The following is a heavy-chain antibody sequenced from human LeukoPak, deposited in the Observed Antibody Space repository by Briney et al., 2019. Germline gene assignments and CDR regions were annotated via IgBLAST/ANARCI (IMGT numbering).Heavy chain of an antibody. D-gene: IGHD6-13*01. CDR2: IYYSGST. Sequence: PSETLSLTCTVSGGSISSYYWSWIRQPPGKGLEWIGYIYYSGSTNYNPSLKSRVTISIDTSKNQFSLKLSSVTAADTAVYYCARGTGAAAAQYYYYYYGMDVWGQGTTVTVSS. CDR1: GGSISSYY. J-gene: IGHJ6*02. V-gene: IGHV4-59*01. CDR3: ARGTGAAAAQYYYYYYGMDV.